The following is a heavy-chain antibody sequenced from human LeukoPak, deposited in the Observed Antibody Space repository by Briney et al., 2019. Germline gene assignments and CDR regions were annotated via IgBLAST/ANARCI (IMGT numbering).Heavy chain of an antibody. J-gene: IGHJ4*02. V-gene: IGHV3-23*01. CDR3: ATGSYYYDSSGYKD. CDR1: GFTFATYT. CDR2: IRGSDASP. D-gene: IGHD3-22*01. Sequence: GGSLRLSCAASGFTFATYTMSWVRQAPGKGLEWVSDIRGSDASPYYADSVKGRFTISRDNSKNTMYLQMNSLRAEDTAVYYCATGSYYYDSSGYKDWGQGTLVTVSS.